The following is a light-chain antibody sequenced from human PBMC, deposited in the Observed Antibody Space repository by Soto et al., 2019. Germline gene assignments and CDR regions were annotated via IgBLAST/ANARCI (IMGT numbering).Light chain of an antibody. CDR2: GAS. CDR3: QHYGSSPRT. V-gene: IGKV3-20*01. Sequence: EIVLTQSPGTLSLSPPERSTLSCRASQSVSSRYSAWYQQKPGQAPRLLIYGASTRATGIPDRFSGSGSETDFTLTISRLEPEDFAVYYCQHYGSSPRTFGQGTKVDIK. CDR1: QSVSSRY. J-gene: IGKJ1*01.